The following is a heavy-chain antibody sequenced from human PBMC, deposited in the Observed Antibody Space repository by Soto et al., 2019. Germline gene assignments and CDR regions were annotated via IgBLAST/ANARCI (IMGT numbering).Heavy chain of an antibody. D-gene: IGHD3-22*01. Sequence: SETLSLTCTVSGVSISSGGYYWGWIRQHPGKGLEWIGYIYYSGSTYYNPSLKSRVTISVDTSKNQFSLKLSSVTAADTAVYYCARLTYYYDSSGYYYFDYWGQGTLVTVSS. CDR2: IYYSGST. V-gene: IGHV4-31*03. CDR3: ARLTYYYDSSGYYYFDY. CDR1: GVSISSGGYY. J-gene: IGHJ4*02.